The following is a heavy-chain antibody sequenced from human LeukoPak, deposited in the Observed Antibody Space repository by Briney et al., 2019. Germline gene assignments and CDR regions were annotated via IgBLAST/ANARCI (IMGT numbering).Heavy chain of an antibody. Sequence: SETLSLTCTVSGGSISSGSYYWGWIRQPPGKGLEWIGSTHYSGNTYYNPSLKSRVTISVDTSKNQFSLKLSSVTAADTAMYYCARTYYDSSDIYAFDIWGQGTMVTVSS. J-gene: IGHJ3*02. CDR3: ARTYYDSSDIYAFDI. CDR2: THYSGNT. CDR1: GGSISSGSYY. V-gene: IGHV4-39*01. D-gene: IGHD3-22*01.